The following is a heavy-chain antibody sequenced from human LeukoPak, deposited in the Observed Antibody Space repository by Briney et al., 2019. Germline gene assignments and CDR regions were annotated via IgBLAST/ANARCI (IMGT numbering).Heavy chain of an antibody. J-gene: IGHJ4*02. CDR3: ARERGDIVVVVSATTDYFDY. D-gene: IGHD2-15*01. Sequence: PSETLSLTCAVYGGSFSGYYWSWIRQPPGKGLEWIGEINHSGSTNYNPSLKSRVTISVDTSKNQFSLKLSSVTAADTAVYYCARERGDIVVVVSATTDYFDYWGQGTLVTVSS. V-gene: IGHV4-34*01. CDR2: INHSGST. CDR1: GGSFSGYY.